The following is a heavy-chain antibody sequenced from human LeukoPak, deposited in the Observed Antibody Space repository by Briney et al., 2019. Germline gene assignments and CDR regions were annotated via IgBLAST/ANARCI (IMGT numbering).Heavy chain of an antibody. V-gene: IGHV3-7*01. CDR2: INQDGSEK. CDR3: ARPVDYGDYEPLYYFDY. D-gene: IGHD4-17*01. CDR1: GFTFSSYA. Sequence: PGGSLRLSCAASGFTFSSYAMHWVRQAPGKGLEWVANINQDGSEKYYVDSVKGRFTISRDNAKNSLYLQMNSLRAEDTAVYYCARPVDYGDYEPLYYFDYWGQGTLVTVSS. J-gene: IGHJ4*02.